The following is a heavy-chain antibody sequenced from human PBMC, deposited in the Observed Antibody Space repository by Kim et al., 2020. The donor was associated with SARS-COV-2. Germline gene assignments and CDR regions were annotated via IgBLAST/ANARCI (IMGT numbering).Heavy chain of an antibody. D-gene: IGHD2-8*01. Sequence: DGSSTSYADSVEGRCTISRDNAKNTLYLQMNSRRAEDTAVYYCARRMGRYWGQGTLVTVSS. CDR3: ARRMGRY. J-gene: IGHJ4*02. CDR2: DGSST. V-gene: IGHV3-74*01.